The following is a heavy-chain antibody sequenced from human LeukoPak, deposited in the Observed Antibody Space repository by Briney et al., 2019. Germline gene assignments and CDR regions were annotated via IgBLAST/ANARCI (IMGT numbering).Heavy chain of an antibody. V-gene: IGHV5-51*01. Sequence: GESLKISCKTSGYSFTSYWIGWVRQMPGKGLEWMGIIYPGDSDTKYSPSFQGQVTISADKSISTAYLQWSSLKASDTAMYYCARPGYGYYYYMDVWGKGTTVTVSS. D-gene: IGHD5-18*01. CDR3: ARPGYGYYYYMDV. CDR1: GYSFTSYW. CDR2: IYPGDSDT. J-gene: IGHJ6*03.